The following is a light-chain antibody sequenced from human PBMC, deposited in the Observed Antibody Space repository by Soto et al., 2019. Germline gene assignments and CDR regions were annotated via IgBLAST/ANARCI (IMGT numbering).Light chain of an antibody. Sequence: EFVLTQSPDTLSVSPGDRATLSCRASQSVGRDYLAWYQQKPGQAPRLLIHGASNRATGIPDRFSGSGSGTDFTLSISRLEPEDLAVYYCQQYDKSPITFGQGTRLEI. V-gene: IGKV3-20*01. J-gene: IGKJ5*01. CDR1: QSVGRDY. CDR2: GAS. CDR3: QQYDKSPIT.